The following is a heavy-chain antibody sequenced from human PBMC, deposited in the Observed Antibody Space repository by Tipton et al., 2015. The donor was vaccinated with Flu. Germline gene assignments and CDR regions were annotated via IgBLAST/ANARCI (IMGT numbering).Heavy chain of an antibody. V-gene: IGHV4-39*07. CDR3: AREIDILTGYSP. CDR2: IYYSGST. D-gene: IGHD3-9*01. CDR1: GGSISSSSYY. Sequence: TLSLTCTVSGGSISSSSYYWGWIRQPPGKGLEWIGSIYYSGSTYYNSSLKSRVTLSVDTSKNQFSRQRSSVTAADTAVYFCAREIDILTGYSPWGQGTLVTVSS. J-gene: IGHJ5*02.